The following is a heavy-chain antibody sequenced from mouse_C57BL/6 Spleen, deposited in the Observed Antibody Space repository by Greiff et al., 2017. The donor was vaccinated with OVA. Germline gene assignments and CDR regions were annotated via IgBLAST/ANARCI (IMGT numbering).Heavy chain of an antibody. CDR1: GYAFSSSW. J-gene: IGHJ4*01. CDR3: ARHAGYYAMDY. CDR2: IYPGDGDT. V-gene: IGHV1-82*01. Sequence: QVQLQQSGPELVKPGASVKISCKASGYAFSSSWMNWVKQRPGKGLEGIGRIYPGDGDTNYNGKFKGKATLTADKSSSTAYMQLSSLTSEDSAVYFCARHAGYYAMDYWGQGTSVTVSS.